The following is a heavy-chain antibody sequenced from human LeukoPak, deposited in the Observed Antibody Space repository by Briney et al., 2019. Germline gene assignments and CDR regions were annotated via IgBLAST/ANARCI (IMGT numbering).Heavy chain of an antibody. CDR2: ISSSGSTI. V-gene: IGHV3-48*03. Sequence: GGSLRLSCAASGFTFSSYEMNWVRQAPGKGLEWVSYISSSGSTIYYADSVKGRFTISRDNAKNSLYLQMNSLRAEDMAVYYCARALMARGGYYYYCMDVWGKGTTVTISS. D-gene: IGHD5-24*01. CDR3: ARALMARGGYYYYCMDV. J-gene: IGHJ6*04. CDR1: GFTFSSYE.